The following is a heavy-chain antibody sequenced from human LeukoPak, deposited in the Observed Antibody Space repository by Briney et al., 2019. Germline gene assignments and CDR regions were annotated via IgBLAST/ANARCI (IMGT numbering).Heavy chain of an antibody. J-gene: IGHJ4*02. CDR2: FNREDDEA. CDR1: GYTLTDFS. D-gene: IGHD3-22*01. Sequence: ASLKVSCNISGYTLTDFSMHWVRQAPGKGLEWMGGFNREDDEAIYAPHFQGRVTVTEDTSTDTAYMELSSLRSEDTAVYYCATLDSYYDNSGRPLVPDWGQGILVTVSS. CDR3: ATLDSYYDNSGRPLVPD. V-gene: IGHV1-24*01.